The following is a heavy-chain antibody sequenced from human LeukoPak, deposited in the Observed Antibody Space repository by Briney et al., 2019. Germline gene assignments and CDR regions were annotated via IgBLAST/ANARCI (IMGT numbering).Heavy chain of an antibody. CDR1: GFTFRNYA. Sequence: PAGALTLSCAASGFTFRNYAMHWVRQAPGKGLEWVTTVSNDGRNIYYTDPVKRRFTIPRDHYKDTLSLHMNSQRIEDAGLDFVSRHWGFDYSGEGAPVTASS. V-gene: IGHV3-30*04. CDR3: SRHWGFDY. D-gene: IGHD7-27*01. J-gene: IGHJ4*02. CDR2: VSNDGRNI.